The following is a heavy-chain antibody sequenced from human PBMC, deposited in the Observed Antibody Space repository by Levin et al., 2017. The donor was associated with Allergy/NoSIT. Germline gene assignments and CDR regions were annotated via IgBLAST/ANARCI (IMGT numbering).Heavy chain of an antibody. V-gene: IGHV3-30-3*01. J-gene: IGHJ4*02. Sequence: GESLKISCAASGFTFSSYAMHWVRQAPGKGLEWVAVISYDGSNKYYADSVKGRFTISRDNSKNTLYLQMNSLRAEDTAVYYCARGPITMVRGVIIYFDYWGQGTLVTVSS. D-gene: IGHD3-10*01. CDR3: ARGPITMVRGVIIYFDY. CDR1: GFTFSSYA. CDR2: ISYDGSNK.